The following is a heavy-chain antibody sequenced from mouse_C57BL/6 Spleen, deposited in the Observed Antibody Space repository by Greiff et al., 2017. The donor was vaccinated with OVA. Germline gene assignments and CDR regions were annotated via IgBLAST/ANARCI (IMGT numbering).Heavy chain of an antibody. V-gene: IGHV3-6*01. Sequence: ESGPGLVKPSQSLSLTCSVTGYSITSGYYWNWIRQFPGNKLEWMGYISYDGSNNYNPSLKNRISITRDTSKNQFFLKLNSVTTEDTATYYCASEATVVASMDYWGQGTSVTVSS. CDR3: ASEATVVASMDY. J-gene: IGHJ4*01. D-gene: IGHD1-1*01. CDR2: ISYDGSN. CDR1: GYSITSGYY.